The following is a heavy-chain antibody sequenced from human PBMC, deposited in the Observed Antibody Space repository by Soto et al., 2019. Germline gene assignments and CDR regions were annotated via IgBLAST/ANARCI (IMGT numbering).Heavy chain of an antibody. CDR2: IYYSGST. V-gene: IGHV4-31*03. CDR3: ARGVVVVPAALGSGNWFDP. CDR1: GGSISGGVYY. J-gene: IGHJ5*02. Sequence: SETLSLTCTVSGGSISGGVYYWSWIRHHPGKGLEWIGYIYYSGSTYCNPSLKSRVTISVGTSKNQFSLKLSSVTAADTAVYYCARGVVVVPAALGSGNWFDPWGQGTLVTVSS. D-gene: IGHD2-2*01.